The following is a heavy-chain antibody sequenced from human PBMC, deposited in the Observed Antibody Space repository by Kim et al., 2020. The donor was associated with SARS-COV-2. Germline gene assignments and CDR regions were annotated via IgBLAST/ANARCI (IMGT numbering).Heavy chain of an antibody. J-gene: IGHJ4*02. CDR2: GDYYT. V-gene: IGHV1-3*01. D-gene: IGHD2-15*01. Sequence: GDYYTKYSEKFQGRVTFTRDTSASTAYMELSGLRSEDSAVFYCLGGYYFDYWGQGTPVTVSS. CDR3: LGGYYFDY.